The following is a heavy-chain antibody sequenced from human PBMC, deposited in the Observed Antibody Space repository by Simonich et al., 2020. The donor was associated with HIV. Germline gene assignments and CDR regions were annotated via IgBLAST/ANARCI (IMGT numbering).Heavy chain of an antibody. CDR1: GYTLTGYY. V-gene: IGHV1-2*02. D-gene: IGHD1-26*01. Sequence: GAEVKKPGASVKVSGKAYGYTLTGYYMHWVRQALGKGLEWMGWINPNSGGTNSAQKFQGRVTMTRDTSISTAYMELSRLRSDDTAVYYCATHGPGSYSSALDIWGQGTRVTVSS. J-gene: IGHJ3*02. CDR3: ATHGPGSYSSALDI. CDR2: INPNSGGT.